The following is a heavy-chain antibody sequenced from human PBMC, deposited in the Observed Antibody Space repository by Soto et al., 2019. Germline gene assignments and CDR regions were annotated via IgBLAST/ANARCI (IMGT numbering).Heavy chain of an antibody. Sequence: SETLSLTCAVYGGSFSCYYWSWIRQPPGKGLEWIGEINHSGSTNYNPSLKSRVTISVDTSKNQFSLKVRSVTAADTAVYYCARSQGAYYYSYGMDVWGQGTTVTVSS. V-gene: IGHV4-34*01. J-gene: IGHJ6*02. CDR1: GGSFSCYY. CDR2: INHSGST. CDR3: ARSQGAYYYSYGMDV.